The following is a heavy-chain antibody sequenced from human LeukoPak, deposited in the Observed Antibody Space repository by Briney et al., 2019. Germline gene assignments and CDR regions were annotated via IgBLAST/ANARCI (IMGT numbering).Heavy chain of an antibody. V-gene: IGHV3-30*18. CDR3: AKADCTSNTCYYYYGMAV. CDR1: GFTFSSFA. D-gene: IGHD2-2*01. CDR2: ISYDGTNK. J-gene: IGHJ6*02. Sequence: GGSLRLSCAAPGFTFSSFAMHWVRQAPGKGLEWVAVISYDGTNKYYADSVKGRFTISRDNSKNTLYLQMYSLGVEDTAVYFCAKADCTSNTCYYYYGMAVWGQGTTVTVSS.